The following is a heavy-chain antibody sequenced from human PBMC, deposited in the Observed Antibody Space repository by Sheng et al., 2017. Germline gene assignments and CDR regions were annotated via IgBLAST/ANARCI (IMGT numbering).Heavy chain of an antibody. D-gene: IGHD4-17*01. CDR3: ARDRGLRWYWYFDY. J-gene: IGHJ4*02. Sequence: EVQLVESGGGLVQPGGSLRLSCAASGFTFSSYWMSWVRQAPGKGLEWVANIKQDGSEKYYVDSVKGRFTISRDNAKNSLYLQMNSLRAEDTAVYYCARDRGLRWYWYFDYWGQGTLVTVSS. CDR1: GFTFSSYW. V-gene: IGHV3-7*01. CDR2: IKQDGSEK.